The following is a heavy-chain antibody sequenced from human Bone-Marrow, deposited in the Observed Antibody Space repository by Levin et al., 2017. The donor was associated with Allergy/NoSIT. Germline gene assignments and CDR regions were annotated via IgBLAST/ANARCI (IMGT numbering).Heavy chain of an antibody. CDR1: GFTFSSYA. CDR3: AKDLGGDYEHDY. V-gene: IGHV3-23*01. CDR2: ISGSGGST. Sequence: GGSLRLSCAASGFTFSSYAMSWDRQAPGKGLEWVSAISGSGGSTYYADSVKGRFTISRDNSKNTLYLQMNSLRAEDTAVYYCAKDLGGDYEHDYWGQGTLVTVSS. J-gene: IGHJ4*02. D-gene: IGHD4-17*01.